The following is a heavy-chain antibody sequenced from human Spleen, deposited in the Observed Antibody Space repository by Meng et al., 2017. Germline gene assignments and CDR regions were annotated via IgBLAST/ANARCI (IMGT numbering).Heavy chain of an antibody. CDR3: VRSSGWVRTGFDP. Sequence: QPQLQESGPGLVKPSEALSLTCSVSGGSISTSGYYWGWIRQPPGKGLEWIGSIDHSGFTYYTPSLKSRITVSIDTSKNQFSLRLASVTAADTAVYYCVRSSGWVRTGFDPWGQGTLVTVS. V-gene: IGHV4-39*01. D-gene: IGHD6-19*01. J-gene: IGHJ5*02. CDR2: IDHSGFT. CDR1: GGSISTSGYY.